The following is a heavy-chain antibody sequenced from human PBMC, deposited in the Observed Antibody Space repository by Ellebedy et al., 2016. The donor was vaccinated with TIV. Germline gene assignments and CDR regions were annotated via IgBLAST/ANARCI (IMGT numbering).Heavy chain of an antibody. D-gene: IGHD3-3*01. CDR1: GGSISSSSYF. Sequence: MPSETLSLTCTVSGGSISSSSYFCAWIRQPPGKGLEWIGSIYYSGSTYYNPSLRSRVTISVDTSKNHFYLRLSSVTAADTAVYYCARYVGSGALFDYWGQGTLVTVSS. J-gene: IGHJ4*02. V-gene: IGHV4-39*02. CDR2: IYYSGST. CDR3: ARYVGSGALFDY.